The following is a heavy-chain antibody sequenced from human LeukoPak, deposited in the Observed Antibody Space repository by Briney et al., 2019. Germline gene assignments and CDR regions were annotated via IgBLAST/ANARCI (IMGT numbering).Heavy chain of an antibody. V-gene: IGHV3-23*01. CDR3: ATGQHCAGDCFDS. CDR2: ISGSGENT. Sequence: GGSLRLSCAASGLAFSNYVMTWVRQAPGKGLEWVSVISGSGENTYSADSVKGRFIISRDNSKNTLYLQMNSLRAEDAALYYCATGQHCAGDCFDSWGQGTLVTVSS. CDR1: GLAFSNYV. D-gene: IGHD2-21*01. J-gene: IGHJ4*02.